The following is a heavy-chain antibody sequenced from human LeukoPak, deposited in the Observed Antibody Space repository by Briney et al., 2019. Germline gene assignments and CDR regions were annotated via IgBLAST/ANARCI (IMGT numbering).Heavy chain of an antibody. CDR2: ISSGGTP. CDR3: ARGGAGYAFDY. J-gene: IGHJ4*02. D-gene: IGHD5-12*01. CDR1: GFTVSTNY. Sequence: PGGSQRLSCAASGFTVSTNYMSWVRRAPGKGLEWVSVISSGGTPYYADSVKGRFTISRDSSENTLYLQMHSLRAEDTAVYYCARGGAGYAFDYWGQGTLVTVSS. V-gene: IGHV3-66*02.